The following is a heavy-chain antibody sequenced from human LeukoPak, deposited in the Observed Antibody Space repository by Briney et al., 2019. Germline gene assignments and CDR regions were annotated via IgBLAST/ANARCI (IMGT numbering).Heavy chain of an antibody. D-gene: IGHD2-2*01. J-gene: IGHJ4*02. CDR2: ISYDGSNK. CDR3: ARETSTSCYDY. Sequence: GGSLRLSCAASGFTFSGYAMHWVRQAPGKGLEWVAVISYDGSNKYYADSVKGRFTISRDNSKNTLYLQMNSPRAEDTAVYYCARETSTSCYDYWGQGTLVTVSS. V-gene: IGHV3-30*04. CDR1: GFTFSGYA.